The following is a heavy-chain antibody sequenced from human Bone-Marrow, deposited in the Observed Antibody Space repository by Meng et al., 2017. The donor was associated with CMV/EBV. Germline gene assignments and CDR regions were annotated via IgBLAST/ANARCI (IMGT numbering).Heavy chain of an antibody. D-gene: IGHD6-13*01. CDR3: AKDQGAAAGTEVY. CDR1: GFTFSSYA. J-gene: IGHJ4*02. CDR2: ISYDGSNK. V-gene: IGHV3-30-3*01. Sequence: GGSLRLSCAASGFTFSSYAMHWVRQAPGKGLEWVAVISYDGSNKYYADSVKGRFTISRDNSKNTLYLQMNSLRAEDTAVYYCAKDQGAAAGTEVYWGQGTLVTVSS.